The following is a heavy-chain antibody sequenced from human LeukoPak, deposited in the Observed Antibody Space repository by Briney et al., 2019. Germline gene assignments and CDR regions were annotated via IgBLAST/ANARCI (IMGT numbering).Heavy chain of an antibody. D-gene: IGHD5-12*01. CDR1: GYTFTGHY. Sequence: GSSVKVSCKASGYTFTGHYMHWVRQAPGHGLEWIGWINPDNGGTNYAQKFQGRVTMTRDMSISTAYMELSRLRSDYTAVYYCARDPSNSGYDYLYYFNYWGQGTLVSASS. CDR2: INPDNGGT. CDR3: ARDPSNSGYDYLYYFNY. V-gene: IGHV1-2*02. J-gene: IGHJ4*02.